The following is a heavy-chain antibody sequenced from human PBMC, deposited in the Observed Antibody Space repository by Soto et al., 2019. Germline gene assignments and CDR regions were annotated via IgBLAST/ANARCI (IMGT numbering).Heavy chain of an antibody. J-gene: IGHJ4*02. CDR1: GFTFSSYA. V-gene: IGHV3-23*01. D-gene: IGHD1-26*01. CDR2: ISGSGGST. CDR3: AKALVGEVGATDY. Sequence: PGGSLRLSCAASGFTFSSYAMSWVRQAPGKGLEWVSAISGSGGSTYYADSVKGQFTISRDNSRNTLYLQMNSLGAEDAALYYCAKALVGEVGATDYWGQGTLVTVSS.